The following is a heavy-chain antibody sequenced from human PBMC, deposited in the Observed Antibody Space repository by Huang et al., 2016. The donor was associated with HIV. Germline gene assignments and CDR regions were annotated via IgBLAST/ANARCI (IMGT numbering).Heavy chain of an antibody. Sequence: QVHLEESGGGVVQHGRPLRLSCTASGFMFSTFGLDWVSQGQGKRLEWVAGISNDGSRKYYVDSVKGRFTISRDNSKNIVYLQMNSLRPEDTAVYYCAKPSGDYEFFDFWGQGTVVTVSS. CDR2: ISNDGSRK. CDR3: AKPSGDYEFFDF. J-gene: IGHJ4*02. CDR1: GFMFSTFG. V-gene: IGHV3-30*18. D-gene: IGHD4-17*01.